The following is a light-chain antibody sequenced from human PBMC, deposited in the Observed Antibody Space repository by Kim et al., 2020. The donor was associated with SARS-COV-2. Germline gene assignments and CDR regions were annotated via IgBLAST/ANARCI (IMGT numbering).Light chain of an antibody. Sequence: EIVLTQSPANLSLSPGERATLSCRASQSVNTFLAWYQQKPGQAPRLLIYDASNRATGIPARFSGSGSGTDFTLTISTLEPEDFAVYYCHQRGGWPLTFGGGTKVDIK. CDR2: DAS. V-gene: IGKV3-11*01. J-gene: IGKJ4*01. CDR3: HQRGGWPLT. CDR1: QSVNTF.